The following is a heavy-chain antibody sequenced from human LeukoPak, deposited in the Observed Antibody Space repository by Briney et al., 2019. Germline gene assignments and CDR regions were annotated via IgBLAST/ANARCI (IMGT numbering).Heavy chain of an antibody. J-gene: IGHJ4*02. V-gene: IGHV1-46*02. Sequence: GASVKVSCKASGYTFNSSYMHWVRQAPGQGLEWMGIINPSDDSTRYAQKFQGRVTMTKDTSTNTVYMHLSSLSSDDTAVYYCARAYYESSAYRHAVYFDHWGQGTLVTVSS. CDR1: GYTFNSSY. D-gene: IGHD3-22*01. CDR2: INPSDDST. CDR3: ARAYYESSAYRHAVYFDH.